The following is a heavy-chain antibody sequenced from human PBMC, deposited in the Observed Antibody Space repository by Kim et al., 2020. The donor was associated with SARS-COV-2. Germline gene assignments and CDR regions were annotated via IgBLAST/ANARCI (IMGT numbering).Heavy chain of an antibody. CDR2: ISSSGSTI. J-gene: IGHJ6*02. CDR3: ARGDYDYIWGSYREKNYYYGMDV. Sequence: GGSLRLSCAASGFTFSDYYMSWIRQAPGKGLEWVSYISSSGSTIYYADSVKGRFTISRDNAKNSLYLQMNSLRAEDTAGYYCARGDYDYIWGSYREKNYYYGMDVWGQGTTVTVSS. V-gene: IGHV3-11*01. D-gene: IGHD3-16*02. CDR1: GFTFSDYY.